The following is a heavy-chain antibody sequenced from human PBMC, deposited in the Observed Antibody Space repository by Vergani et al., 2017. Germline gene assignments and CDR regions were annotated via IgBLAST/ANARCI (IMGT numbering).Heavy chain of an antibody. D-gene: IGHD5-24*01. J-gene: IGHJ4*02. Sequence: QLQLQESGPGLVKPSETLSLTCTVSGGSISSYYWSWIRQPPGKGLEWIGYIYYSGSTNYNPSLKSRVTISVDTSKNQFSLKLSSVTAADTAVYYCARSRDGYIDYWGQGTLVTVSS. V-gene: IGHV4-59*01. CDR2: IYYSGST. CDR1: GGSISSYY. CDR3: ARSRDGYIDY.